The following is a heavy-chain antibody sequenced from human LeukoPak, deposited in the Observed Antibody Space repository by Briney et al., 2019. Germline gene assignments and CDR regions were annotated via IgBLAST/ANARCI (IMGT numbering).Heavy chain of an antibody. Sequence: ASVKVSCKASGYTFTGYYMHWVRQAPGQGLEWMGWINPNSGGTNYAQKFQGRVTMTRDTSISTAYMELSRLRSDDTAVYYCARVPYCSSTSCSPGYYYMDVWGKGTTVTVSS. V-gene: IGHV1-2*02. CDR3: ARVPYCSSTSCSPGYYYMDV. CDR2: INPNSGGT. CDR1: GYTFTGYY. J-gene: IGHJ6*03. D-gene: IGHD2-2*01.